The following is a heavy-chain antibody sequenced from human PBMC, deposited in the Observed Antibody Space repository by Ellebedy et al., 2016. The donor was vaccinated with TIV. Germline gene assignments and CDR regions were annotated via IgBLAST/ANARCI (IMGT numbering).Heavy chain of an antibody. Sequence: SVKGRFTISRDNAKNSLYLQMNSLRAEDTAVYYCAREMLKAWGQGTLVTVSS. J-gene: IGHJ5*02. D-gene: IGHD3-16*01. V-gene: IGHV3-11*04. CDR3: AREMLKA.